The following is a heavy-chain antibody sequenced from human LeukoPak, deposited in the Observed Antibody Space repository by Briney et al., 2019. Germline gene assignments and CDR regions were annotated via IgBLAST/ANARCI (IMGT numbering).Heavy chain of an antibody. V-gene: IGHV4-30-2*06. CDR2: IYDRGPA. Sequence: SQTLSLTCTVSGYAITSGGFSWNWIRQSPGKGLEWIGCIYDRGPAYYNPSLKSRFTISVDRPKNQFFLNVTSLTAADTAVYFCARSRQASGLFNSWGQGTLVAVSS. D-gene: IGHD3-10*01. CDR1: GYAITSGGFS. CDR3: ARSRQASGLFNS. J-gene: IGHJ5*01.